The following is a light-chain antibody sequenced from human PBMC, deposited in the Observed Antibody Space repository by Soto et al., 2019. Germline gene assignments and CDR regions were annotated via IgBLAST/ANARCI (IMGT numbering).Light chain of an antibody. CDR1: DSNVGSNA. J-gene: IGLJ1*01. Sequence: HSVLTQPPSGSGSPGQRVTISCSGSDSNVGSNAVNWYQQLPGTAPTLLIYSNNERLSGVPDRFSGSKSGTSASLAISGLQSEDEADYYCATWDDSLSGYVFGTGTKV. CDR2: SNN. CDR3: ATWDDSLSGYV. V-gene: IGLV1-44*01.